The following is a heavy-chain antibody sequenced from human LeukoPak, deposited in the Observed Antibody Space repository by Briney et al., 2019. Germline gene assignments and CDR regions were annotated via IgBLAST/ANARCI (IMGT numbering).Heavy chain of an antibody. J-gene: IGHJ4*02. CDR3: ARGAIGVDTAMVKSYYFDY. Sequence: SETLSLTCTVSGGSLINYYWTWIRQPAGKGLEWIGRIYTSGSTNYNPSLKSRVTISVDASKNQFSLKLSSVTAADTAVYYCARGAIGVDTAMVKSYYFDYWGQGTLVTVSS. CDR1: GGSLINYY. V-gene: IGHV4-4*07. D-gene: IGHD5-18*01. CDR2: IYTSGST.